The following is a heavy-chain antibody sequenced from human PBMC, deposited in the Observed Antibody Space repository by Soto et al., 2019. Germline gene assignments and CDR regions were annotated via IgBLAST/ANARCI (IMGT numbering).Heavy chain of an antibody. CDR3: ARVIVEIAVAGTYDWFDP. CDR1: GFTFSSYS. Sequence: GGSLRLSCAASGFTFSSYSMNWVRQAPGKGLEWVSSISRSGSTIIYRDSVKGRLTISRDNAKNSLYLQMNSLRAEDTAVYYCARVIVEIAVAGTYDWFDPWGQGTLVTVSS. V-gene: IGHV3-48*01. D-gene: IGHD6-19*01. CDR2: ISRSGSTI. J-gene: IGHJ5*02.